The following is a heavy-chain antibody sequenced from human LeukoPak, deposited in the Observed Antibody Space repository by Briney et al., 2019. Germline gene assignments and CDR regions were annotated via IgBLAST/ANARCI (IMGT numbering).Heavy chain of an antibody. Sequence: GGSLRLSCSASGSTFSSYAMHWVRQAPGKGLEYVSAISSNGGSTYYADSVKGRFTISRDNSKNTLYLQMSSLRAEDTAVYYCVKGDYSNYLRLLNYYGMDVWGQGTTVTVSS. CDR3: VKGDYSNYLRLLNYYGMDV. J-gene: IGHJ6*02. D-gene: IGHD4-11*01. CDR1: GSTFSSYA. V-gene: IGHV3-64D*09. CDR2: ISSNGGST.